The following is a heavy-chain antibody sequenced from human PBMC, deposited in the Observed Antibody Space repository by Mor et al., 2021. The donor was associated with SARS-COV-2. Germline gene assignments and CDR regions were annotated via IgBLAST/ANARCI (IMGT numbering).Heavy chain of an antibody. J-gene: IGHJ6*01. V-gene: IGHV3-23*01. D-gene: IGHD1-26*01. CDR2: ITGSGGRT. CDR3: AKGTPEELLIARYYYYGMDV. Sequence: NWVRQAPGKGLEWVSTITGSGGRTYYADSVKGRFSISRDNSKNTLYLQINSLRAEDTAVYYCAKGTPEELLIARYYYYGMDV.